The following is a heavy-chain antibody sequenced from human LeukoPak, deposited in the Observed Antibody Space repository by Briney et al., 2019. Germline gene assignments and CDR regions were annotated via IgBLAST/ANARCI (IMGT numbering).Heavy chain of an antibody. Sequence: SETLSLTCTVYGGSFSGYYWSWIRQPPGKGLEWIGYIYYSGSTNYNPYLKSRVTISVDTSKNQFSLKLSSVTAADTAVYYCAAGGAAMVIRGAFDIWGQGTMVTVSS. CDR2: IYYSGST. D-gene: IGHD5-18*01. CDR1: GGSFSGYY. CDR3: AAGGAAMVIRGAFDI. J-gene: IGHJ3*02. V-gene: IGHV4-59*08.